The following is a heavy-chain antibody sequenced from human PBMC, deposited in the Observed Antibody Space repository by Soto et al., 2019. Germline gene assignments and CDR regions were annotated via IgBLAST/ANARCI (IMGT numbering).Heavy chain of an antibody. CDR2: HYSGGGT. CDR3: ARHRHPRGTVGATSPLDP. D-gene: IGHD1-26*01. J-gene: IGHJ5*02. V-gene: IGHV3-53*01. CDR1: GFSVSSNY. Sequence: GGSLRLSCAIAGFSVSSNYLSWVRQAPGKGLEWISVHYSGGGTYYADSVQGRFTISRDKSNNTLYLQMRRVRAEDTAVYFCARHRHPRGTVGATSPLDPWGQGTQVTVSS.